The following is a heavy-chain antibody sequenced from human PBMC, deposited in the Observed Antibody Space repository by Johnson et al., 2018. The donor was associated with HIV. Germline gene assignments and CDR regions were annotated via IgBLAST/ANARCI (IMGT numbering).Heavy chain of an antibody. D-gene: IGHD3-10*01. V-gene: IGHV3-30-3*01. Sequence: QVQLVESGGGVVQPGRSLRLSCAASEFTFSTFSRNAMHWVRQAPGKGLEWVAVISYDGTNKYYADPVKGRFTVSRDNSKNTLYLQMNSLRAEDTAVYYCAGDRGGPVRDDAFDIWGQGTMVTVSS. J-gene: IGHJ3*02. CDR2: ISYDGTNK. CDR3: AGDRGGPVRDDAFDI. CDR1: EFTFSTFSRNA.